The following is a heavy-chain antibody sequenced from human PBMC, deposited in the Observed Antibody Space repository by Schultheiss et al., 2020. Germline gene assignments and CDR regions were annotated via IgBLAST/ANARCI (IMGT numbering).Heavy chain of an antibody. CDR1: GGSISSSSYY. J-gene: IGHJ6*02. CDR2: MYYSGST. CDR3: ARDGSAMDV. V-gene: IGHV4-39*07. Sequence: SETLSLTCTVSGGSISSSSYYWSWVRQPPGKGLEWIGSMYYSGSTNYNPSLKSRVTISVDTSKNQFSLKLSSVTAADTAVYYCARDGSAMDVWGQGTTVTVSS.